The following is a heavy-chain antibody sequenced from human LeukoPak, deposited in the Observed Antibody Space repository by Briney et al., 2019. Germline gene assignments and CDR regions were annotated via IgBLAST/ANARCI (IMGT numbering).Heavy chain of an antibody. V-gene: IGHV4-38-2*02. CDR1: GYSISGGYY. Sequence: SETLSLTCTVSGYSISGGYYWGWIRQPPGKGLEWIGSMYYSGSTYYNPSLKSRVTISVDTSKNQFSLKLSSVTATDTAVYYCARARTTVTDLWYWGQGTLVTVSS. CDR3: ARARTTVTDLWY. D-gene: IGHD4-17*01. J-gene: IGHJ4*02. CDR2: MYYSGST.